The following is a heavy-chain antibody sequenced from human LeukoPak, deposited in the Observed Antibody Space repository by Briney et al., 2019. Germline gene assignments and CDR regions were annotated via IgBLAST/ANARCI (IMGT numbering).Heavy chain of an antibody. D-gene: IGHD2-15*01. Sequence: SETLSLTCTVSDASISSYYWSWIRQPPGKGLEWIGDIYYSGNTNYNPSLKSRVTISVDTSKNQFSLKLSSVTAADTAVYYCARDIVVVVAAYPEYYFDYWGQGTLVTVSS. CDR3: ARDIVVVVAAYPEYYFDY. V-gene: IGHV4-59*12. CDR2: IYYSGNT. CDR1: DASISSYY. J-gene: IGHJ4*02.